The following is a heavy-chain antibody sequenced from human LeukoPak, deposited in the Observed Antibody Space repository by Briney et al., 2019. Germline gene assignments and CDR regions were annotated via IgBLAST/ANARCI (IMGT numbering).Heavy chain of an antibody. Sequence: LKISCKGSGYSFTSYWIGWVRQMPGKGLEWMGIIYPGDSDTGYSPSFQGQVTISADKSISTAYLQWSSLKASDTAMYYCARLGAESGSYYALDQYYFDYWGQGTLVTVSS. D-gene: IGHD3-10*01. V-gene: IGHV5-51*01. CDR1: GYSFTSYW. J-gene: IGHJ4*02. CDR3: ARLGAESGSYYALDQYYFDY. CDR2: IYPGDSDT.